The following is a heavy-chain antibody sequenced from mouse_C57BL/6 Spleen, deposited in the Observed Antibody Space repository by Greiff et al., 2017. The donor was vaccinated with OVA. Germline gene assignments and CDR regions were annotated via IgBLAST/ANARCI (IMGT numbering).Heavy chain of an antibody. D-gene: IGHD2-10*02. CDR3: ARRGYGNYRDAMDY. V-gene: IGHV1-4*01. J-gene: IGHJ4*01. CDR2: INPSSGYT. CDR1: GYTFTSYT. Sequence: VQLQQSGAELARPGASVKMSCKASGYTFTSYTMHWVKQRPGQGLEWIGYINPSSGYTKYNQKFKDKATLTADKSSSTAYMQLSSLTSEDSAVYDCARRGYGNYRDAMDYWGQGTSVTVSS.